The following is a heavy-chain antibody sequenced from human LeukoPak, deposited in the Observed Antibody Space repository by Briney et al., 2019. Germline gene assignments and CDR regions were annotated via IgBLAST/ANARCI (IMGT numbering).Heavy chain of an antibody. Sequence: GASVKVSCKASGYTFTGYYMHWVRQAPGQGLEWMGWINPNSGGTNYAQKFQGRVTMTRDTSISTAYMELSRLRSDDTAVYYCARSIVVVVAATPGVYWGQGTLVTVSS. CDR2: INPNSGGT. CDR1: GYTFTGYY. CDR3: ARSIVVVVAATPGVY. J-gene: IGHJ4*02. D-gene: IGHD2-15*01. V-gene: IGHV1-2*02.